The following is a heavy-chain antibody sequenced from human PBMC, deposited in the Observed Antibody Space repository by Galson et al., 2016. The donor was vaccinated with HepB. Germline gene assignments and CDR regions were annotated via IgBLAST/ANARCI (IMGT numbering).Heavy chain of an antibody. V-gene: IGHV3-9*01. Sequence: SLRLSCATSGFTFNNYAMNWVRQAPGKGLEWVSGISWNSGTIGYADSVKGRFTISRGNSNKTLYLELNSLKPDDTAVYYCARLAGLYSSNWIGGYGMDIWGQGTTVTVSS. D-gene: IGHD6-13*01. J-gene: IGHJ6*02. CDR1: GFTFNNYA. CDR2: ISWNSGTI. CDR3: ARLAGLYSSNWIGGYGMDI.